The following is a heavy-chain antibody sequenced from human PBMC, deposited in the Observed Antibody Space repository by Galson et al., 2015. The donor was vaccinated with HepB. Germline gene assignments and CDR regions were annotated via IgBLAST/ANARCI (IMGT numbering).Heavy chain of an antibody. D-gene: IGHD3-22*01. CDR3: ARVPYYDSSGYPFDY. CDR1: GGSLSGYY. J-gene: IGHJ4*02. Sequence: TLSLTCAVYGGSLSGYYWSWLRQPPGKGLEWIGEINHSGSTNYNPSLKSRVTISVDTSKNQFSLKLSSVTAADTAVYYCARVPYYDSSGYPFDYWGQGTLVTVSS. V-gene: IGHV4-34*01. CDR2: INHSGST.